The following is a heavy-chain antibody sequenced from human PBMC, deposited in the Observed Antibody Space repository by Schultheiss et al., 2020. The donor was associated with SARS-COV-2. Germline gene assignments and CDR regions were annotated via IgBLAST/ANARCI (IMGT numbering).Heavy chain of an antibody. CDR2: INQDGSEK. V-gene: IGHV3-7*03. CDR3: AKDEGFDY. Sequence: GGSLRLSCAASGFTFSGYWMSWVRQAPGNGLEWVANINQDGSEKNYVDSVRGRFTISRDNAKNSLFLQMDSLTAEDTAVYYCAKDEGFDYWGQGTLVTVSS. CDR1: GFTFSGYW. J-gene: IGHJ4*02.